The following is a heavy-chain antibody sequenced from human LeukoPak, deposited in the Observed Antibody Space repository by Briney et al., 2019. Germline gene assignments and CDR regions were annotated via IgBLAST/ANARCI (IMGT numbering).Heavy chain of an antibody. CDR1: GFSLSTSGVG. Sequence: SGATLVKPTQTLTLTCTFSGFSLSTSGVGVGWIRQPPGKALEWLALIYWNDDKRYSPSLKSRLTITKDTSKNQVVLTMTNMDPVDTATYYCAHTTYYYDSSGYYYSDPDAFDIWGQGTMVTVSS. V-gene: IGHV2-5*01. J-gene: IGHJ3*02. CDR2: IYWNDDK. CDR3: AHTTYYYDSSGYYYSDPDAFDI. D-gene: IGHD3-22*01.